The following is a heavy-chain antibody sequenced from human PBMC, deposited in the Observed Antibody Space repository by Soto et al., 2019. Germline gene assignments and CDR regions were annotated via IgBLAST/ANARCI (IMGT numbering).Heavy chain of an antibody. Sequence: EVHLVESGGGLVKPGGSLRLSCAVSGFTFSSCTMNWVRQAPGKGLEWVSSISPSTSHIYYADSVKGRFTISRDNAKNSLFLQMNRLRAEDTAVYYCSGCSGGACHQNYGMDVWGQGTTVTVSS. CDR1: GFTFSSCT. D-gene: IGHD2-15*01. CDR3: SGCSGGACHQNYGMDV. J-gene: IGHJ6*02. CDR2: ISPSTSHI. V-gene: IGHV3-21*01.